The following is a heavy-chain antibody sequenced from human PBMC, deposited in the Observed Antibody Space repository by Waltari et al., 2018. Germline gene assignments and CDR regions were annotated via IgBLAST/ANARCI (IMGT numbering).Heavy chain of an antibody. CDR2: INAGNGNT. J-gene: IGHJ4*02. V-gene: IGHV1-3*01. CDR1: GYTFTSYA. CDR3: ARDRHPAVAGPIDY. Sequence: QVQLVQSGAEVKKPGASVKVSCKASGYTFTSYAMHWVRQAPGQRLEWMGWINAGNGNTKYSQKFQGRVTITRDTSASTAYMELSSLRSEDTAVYYCARDRHPAVAGPIDYWGQGTLVTVSS. D-gene: IGHD6-19*01.